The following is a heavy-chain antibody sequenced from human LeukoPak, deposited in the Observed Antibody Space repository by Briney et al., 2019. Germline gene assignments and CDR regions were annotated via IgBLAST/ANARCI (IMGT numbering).Heavy chain of an antibody. J-gene: IGHJ6*03. CDR1: GYTFTSYG. Sequence: ASVKVSCKASGYTFTSYGISWVRQAPGQGLEWMGWISAYNGNTNYAQKLQGRVTMTTDTSTSTAYMELRSLRSDDTAVYYCVREGRTGYSSSWNLLGNEYFYYYYMDVWGKGTTVTVSS. D-gene: IGHD6-13*01. V-gene: IGHV1-18*01. CDR2: ISAYNGNT. CDR3: VREGRTGYSSSWNLLGNEYFYYYYMDV.